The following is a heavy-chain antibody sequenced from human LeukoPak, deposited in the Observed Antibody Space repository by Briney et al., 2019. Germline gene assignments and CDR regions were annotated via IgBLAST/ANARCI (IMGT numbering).Heavy chain of an antibody. Sequence: GESLKISCKGSGYSFTSCWIGWVRQMPGKGLEWMGIIYPGDSDTRYSPSFQGQVTISADKSISTAYLQWSSLKASDTAMYYRARGIAAAGTADWFDPWGQGTLVTVSS. V-gene: IGHV5-51*01. J-gene: IGHJ5*02. CDR2: IYPGDSDT. CDR1: GYSFTSCW. CDR3: ARGIAAAGTADWFDP. D-gene: IGHD6-13*01.